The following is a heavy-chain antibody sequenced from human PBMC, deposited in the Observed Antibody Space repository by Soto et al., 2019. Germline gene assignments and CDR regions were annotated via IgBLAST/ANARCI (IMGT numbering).Heavy chain of an antibody. CDR2: ISGSGGST. J-gene: IGHJ4*01. V-gene: IGHV3-23*01. CDR3: TTDSYSTIIIVRFDY. Sequence: GGSLRLSCAASGFTFSSYAMSWVRQAPGKGLEWVSAISGSGGSTYYADSVKGRFTISRDNSKNTLYLQMNSLKIEDTSVYYCTTDSYSTIIIVRFDYWGHGTLVTVSS. D-gene: IGHD3-22*01. CDR1: GFTFSSYA.